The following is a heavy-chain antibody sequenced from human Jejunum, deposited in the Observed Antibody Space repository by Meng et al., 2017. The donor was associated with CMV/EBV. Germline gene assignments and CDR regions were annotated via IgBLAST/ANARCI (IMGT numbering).Heavy chain of an antibody. CDR3: ARSRVSYTSWSHQGY. D-gene: IGHD6-6*01. Sequence: SGLTSSSYAMDWVGQGPGKGLEWVELISYDAIDKYYVDTVKGRFTISRDNSKNTLDLQMNSLRPEDTAMYYCARSRVSYTSWSHQGYWGQGTMVTVSS. CDR1: GLTSSSYA. CDR2: ISYDAIDK. J-gene: IGHJ4*02. V-gene: IGHV3-30-3*01.